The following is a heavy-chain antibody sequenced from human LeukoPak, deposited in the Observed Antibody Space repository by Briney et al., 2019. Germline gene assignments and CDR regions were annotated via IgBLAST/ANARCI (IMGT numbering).Heavy chain of an antibody. D-gene: IGHD2-15*01. Sequence: SETLSLTCTVSGGSISSYYWSWIRQPAGKGLEWIGRIYTSGSTNYNPSLKSRLTMSVDTSKNQLSLNLTSVTVADTTVYYCARGDKPGQGFDYWGQGTLGTVSS. J-gene: IGHJ4*02. CDR1: GGSISSYY. CDR3: ARGDKPGQGFDY. CDR2: IYTSGST. V-gene: IGHV4-4*07.